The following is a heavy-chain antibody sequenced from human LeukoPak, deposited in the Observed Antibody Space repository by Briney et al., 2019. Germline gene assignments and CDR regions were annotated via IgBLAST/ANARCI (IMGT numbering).Heavy chain of an antibody. Sequence: GESLKISCKGSGYSFTSYWIGWVRQMPGKGLEWLGIIYPRDSDTRYSPSFQGQVTISVDTSIDTAYLQWSSVKASDTAMYYCARLLAAPYYINYWGQGTLVTVSS. CDR2: IYPRDSDT. J-gene: IGHJ4*02. CDR3: ARLLAAPYYINY. CDR1: GYSFTSYW. D-gene: IGHD6-25*01. V-gene: IGHV5-51*01.